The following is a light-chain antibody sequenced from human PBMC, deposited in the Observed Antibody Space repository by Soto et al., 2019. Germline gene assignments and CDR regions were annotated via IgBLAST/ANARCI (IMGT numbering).Light chain of an antibody. CDR3: AAWDDRLNGPV. J-gene: IGLJ3*02. Sequence: QSVLTQPPSASGTPGQRVYISCSGSSSNIGSNIVNWYQQLPGTAPKLLIHSNDKRHSGVPDRFSGSKSGTSASLAISGLQSEDESEYYCAAWDDRLNGPVFGGWTKVTVL. V-gene: IGLV1-44*01. CDR2: SND. CDR1: SSNIGSNI.